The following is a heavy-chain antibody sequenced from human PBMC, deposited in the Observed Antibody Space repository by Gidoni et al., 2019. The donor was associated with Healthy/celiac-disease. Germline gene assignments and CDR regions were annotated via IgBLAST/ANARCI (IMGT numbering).Heavy chain of an antibody. CDR2: TSYDGSNK. CDR1: GLPFRSYA. Sequence: QVQRVESGGGVVQPGRSLRLSCAASGLPFRSYAMDWVRQAPGKGLEWVAVTSYDGSNKYYADSVKGRFTISRDNSKNTLYLQMNSLRGEDTAVYYCARDRYAETAYFDYWGQGTLVTVSS. V-gene: IGHV3-30*04. J-gene: IGHJ4*02. CDR3: ARDRYAETAYFDY. D-gene: IGHD1-1*01.